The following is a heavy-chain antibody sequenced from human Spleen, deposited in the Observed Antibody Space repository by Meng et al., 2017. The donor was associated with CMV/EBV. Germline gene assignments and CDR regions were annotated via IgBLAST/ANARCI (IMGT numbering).Heavy chain of an antibody. CDR2: IRYDGNNK. D-gene: IGHD2-2*02. CDR3: AKDLYCSSTSCYIFAGSDYYYYAMDV. V-gene: IGHV3-30*02. CDR1: GSTFSSYG. J-gene: IGHJ6*02. Sequence: GGSLRLSCAASGSTFSSYGMHWVRQAPGKGLEWVAFIRYDGNNKYYADSVEGRFTISRDNSKNTLHLQMNSLRAEDTAVYYCAKDLYCSSTSCYIFAGSDYYYYAMDVWGQGTTVTVSS.